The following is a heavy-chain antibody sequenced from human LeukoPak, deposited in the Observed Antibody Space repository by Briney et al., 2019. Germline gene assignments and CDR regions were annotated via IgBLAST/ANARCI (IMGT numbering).Heavy chain of an antibody. J-gene: IGHJ3*02. D-gene: IGHD3-3*02. CDR1: GGSISRYY. Sequence: PSETLSLTCTVSGGSISRYYWSWIRQPPGKGLEWIGYIYYSGSTNYNPSLKSRVTISVDTSKNQFSLKLSSVTAADTAVYYCASRIFQRKWYAFDIWGQGTMVTVSS. CDR2: IYYSGST. V-gene: IGHV4-59*08. CDR3: ASRIFQRKWYAFDI.